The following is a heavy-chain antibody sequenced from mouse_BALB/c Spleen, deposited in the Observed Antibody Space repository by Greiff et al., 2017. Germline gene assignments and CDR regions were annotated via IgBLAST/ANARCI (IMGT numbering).Heavy chain of an antibody. Sequence: EVQGVESGGGLVQPGGSLKLSCAASGFTFSSYGMSWVRQTPDKRLELVATINSNGGSTYYPDSVKGRFTISRDNAKNTLYLQMSSLKSEDTAMYYCAREGWALYYFDYWGQGTTLRVSS. J-gene: IGHJ2*01. D-gene: IGHD2-3*01. CDR1: GFTFSSYG. V-gene: IGHV5-6-3*01. CDR3: AREGWALYYFDY. CDR2: INSNGGST.